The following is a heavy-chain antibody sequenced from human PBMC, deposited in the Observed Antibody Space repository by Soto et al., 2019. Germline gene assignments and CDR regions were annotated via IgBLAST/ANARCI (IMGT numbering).Heavy chain of an antibody. CDR1: GYTFTSYG. J-gene: IGHJ5*02. CDR3: ARDCGGDCYSRWFDP. V-gene: IGHV1-18*01. CDR2: ISAYNGNT. D-gene: IGHD2-21*02. Sequence: ASVKVSCKASGYTFTSYGISWVRQAPGQGLEWMGWISAYNGNTNYAQKLQGRVTMTTDTSTSTAYMELRSLRSDDTAVYYCARDCGGDCYSRWFDPWGQGTLVTVSS.